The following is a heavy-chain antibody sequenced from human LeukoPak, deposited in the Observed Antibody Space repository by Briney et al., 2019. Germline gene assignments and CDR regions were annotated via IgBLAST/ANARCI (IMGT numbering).Heavy chain of an antibody. V-gene: IGHV3-30*18. CDR1: GFTFSSYG. Sequence: GGSLRLSCAASGFTFSSYGMHWVRQAPGKGLEWVAVISYDGSNKYNADSVKGRFTISRDNSKNTLYLQMNRLRAEDTAVYYCAKDTVAGGIFDYWGQGTLVTVSS. J-gene: IGHJ4*02. CDR3: AKDTVAGGIFDY. D-gene: IGHD4-23*01. CDR2: ISYDGSNK.